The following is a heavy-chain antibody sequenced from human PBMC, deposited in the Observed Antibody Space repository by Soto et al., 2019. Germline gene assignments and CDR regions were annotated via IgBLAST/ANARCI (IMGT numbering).Heavy chain of an antibody. CDR1: GFSFSDYA. J-gene: IGHJ4*02. CDR2: ISYDGRNK. D-gene: IGHD6-19*01. Sequence: QVQLVESGGGVVQPGRSLTLSCAASGFSFSDYAMHWVRQAPGKGLEWVAGISYDGRNKYYTDSVKGRFTISGDVSKNTLYLQMDSLRAEDTAIFYCTRGGGTSGWYGDYWGQGTLVSISS. V-gene: IGHV3-30*04. CDR3: TRGGGTSGWYGDY.